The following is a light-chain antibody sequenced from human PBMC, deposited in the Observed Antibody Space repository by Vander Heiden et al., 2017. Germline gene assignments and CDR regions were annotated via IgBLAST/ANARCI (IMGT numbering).Light chain of an antibody. J-gene: IGKJ2*01. V-gene: IGKV3-15*01. CDR1: QSVHNN. Sequence: EIALPQFPASLSLSLGDRAALSCRASQSVHNNLAWFQQKPGQAPRLLIYGASSRVTDVPDRFSASGSGTDFTLTISSLQSEDVASYYCQQYSSWPFNFGQGTKLEI. CDR3: QQYSSWPFN. CDR2: GAS.